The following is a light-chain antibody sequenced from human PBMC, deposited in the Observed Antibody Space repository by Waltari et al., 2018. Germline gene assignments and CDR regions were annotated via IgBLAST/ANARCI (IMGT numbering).Light chain of an antibody. Sequence: DVVMTQSPLSLPVTLGQPASISCRSSQSLGHSDGNTYLSWFQQRTGQSPRRLIYKVSNRDSGVPDRFSGSGSGTDFTLKISRVEAEDIAIYYCMQGIHWPRSFGQGTKVEIE. J-gene: IGKJ1*01. V-gene: IGKV2-30*02. CDR3: MQGIHWPRS. CDR2: KVS. CDR1: QSLGHSDGNTY.